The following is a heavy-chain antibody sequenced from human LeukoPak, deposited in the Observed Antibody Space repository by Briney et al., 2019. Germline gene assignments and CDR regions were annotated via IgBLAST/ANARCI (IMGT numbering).Heavy chain of an antibody. CDR3: ARTPVRKRYFDY. Sequence: SETLSLTCAVSGGSISSSNWWSWIRPPPGKGLEWIGFISYSGSTTYNPSLKSRVTISVDTSKKQFSLKLSSVTAADTAVYYCARTPVRKRYFDYWGQGTLVTVSS. D-gene: IGHD3-16*02. J-gene: IGHJ4*02. V-gene: IGHV4-61*01. CDR2: ISYSGST. CDR1: GGSISSSNW.